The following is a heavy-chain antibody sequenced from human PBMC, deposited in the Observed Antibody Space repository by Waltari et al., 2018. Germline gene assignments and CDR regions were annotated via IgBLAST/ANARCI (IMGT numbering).Heavy chain of an antibody. Sequence: EVQLVESGGGLVQPGGSLRLSCAASGFTFSSYWMSWVRQAPGKGLEWVANIKQDGSEKYYVDSVKGRFTISRDNAKNSLYLQMNSLRAEDTALYYCAKGHIAVAGHFDYWGQGTLVTVSS. CDR2: IKQDGSEK. D-gene: IGHD6-19*01. J-gene: IGHJ4*02. CDR1: GFTFSSYW. CDR3: AKGHIAVAGHFDY. V-gene: IGHV3-7*03.